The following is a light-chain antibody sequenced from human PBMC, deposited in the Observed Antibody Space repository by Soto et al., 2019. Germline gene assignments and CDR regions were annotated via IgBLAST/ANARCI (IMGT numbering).Light chain of an antibody. CDR2: EVS. V-gene: IGLV2-14*01. J-gene: IGLJ2*01. CDR1: SPGFG. Sequence: QSALTQPTSVSGSPGQSITISCSGISPGFGVSWYQHFPGKAPKLIIFEVSNRPSGISNRFSGSKPGNTASLTISGLHSDDEGLYHCSSYSSTTILFGGGTKLTVL. CDR3: SSYSSTTIL.